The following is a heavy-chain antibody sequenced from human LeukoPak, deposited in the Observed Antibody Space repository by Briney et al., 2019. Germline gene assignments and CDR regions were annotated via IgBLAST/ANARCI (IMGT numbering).Heavy chain of an antibody. CDR2: AYHSGTT. J-gene: IGHJ4*02. CDR1: GYSISSGYY. V-gene: IGHV4-38-2*02. D-gene: IGHD3-22*01. CDR3: ARGPSGYDSSGYYFISLYYFDY. Sequence: PSETLSLTCTVSGYSISSGYYWGWIRQPPGKGLEWIGSAYHSGTTYYNPSLKSRVTISVDTSKNQFSLKLSSVTAADTAMYYCARGPSGYDSSGYYFISLYYFDYWGQGTLVTVSS.